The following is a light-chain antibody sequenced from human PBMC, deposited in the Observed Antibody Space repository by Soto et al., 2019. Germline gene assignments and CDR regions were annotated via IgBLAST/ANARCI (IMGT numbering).Light chain of an antibody. Sequence: PGERVTLSCRASQSVSSSYLTWYQQKPGQAPSLLIYGASTRATSIPARFSGSGSGTDFTLTISSLQPEDFAVYYCQQDYNLRTFGPGTKVDIK. J-gene: IGKJ3*01. CDR1: QSVSSSY. V-gene: IGKV3D-7*01. CDR3: QQDYNLRT. CDR2: GAS.